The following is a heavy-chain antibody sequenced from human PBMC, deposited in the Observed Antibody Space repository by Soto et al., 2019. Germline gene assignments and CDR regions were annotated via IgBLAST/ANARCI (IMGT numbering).Heavy chain of an antibody. CDR3: ARIGSGYDSSGYYY. CDR2: IFSNDEK. V-gene: IGHV2-26*01. J-gene: IGHJ4*02. D-gene: IGHD3-22*01. CDR1: GFSLSNARMG. Sequence: PTLVNPTETLTLTCTVSGFSLSNARMGVSWIRQPPGKALEWLAHIFSNDEKSYSTSLKSRLTISKDTSKSQVVLTMTNMDPVDTATYYCARIGSGYDSSGYYYWGQGTLVTVSS.